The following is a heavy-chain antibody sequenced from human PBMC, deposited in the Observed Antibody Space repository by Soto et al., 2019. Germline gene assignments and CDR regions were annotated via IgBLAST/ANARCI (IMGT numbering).Heavy chain of an antibody. CDR2: IYKSTTT. CDR3: ARGRYCLTGRCFPNWFDS. CDR1: GDSISTVDYF. D-gene: IGHD2-15*01. Sequence: SETLSLTCSVSGDSISTVDYFWAWIRQPPGQALEYIGYIYKSTTTYYNPSLESRVAISLDTSKSQFSLTVTSVTAADTAVYFCARGRYCLTGRCFPNWFDSWGQGTLVTVS. V-gene: IGHV4-30-4*01. J-gene: IGHJ5*01.